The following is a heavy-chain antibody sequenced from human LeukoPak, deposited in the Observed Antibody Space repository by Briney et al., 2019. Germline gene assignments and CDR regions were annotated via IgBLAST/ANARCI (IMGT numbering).Heavy chain of an antibody. CDR2: ISRTGVAT. CDR3: AKHSHDGSAPYYEVQFDS. J-gene: IGHJ4*02. V-gene: IGHV3-23*01. Sequence: GGSLGLSCAASGFTFISFAMSWVRQAPGKGLEWVSTISRTGVATYYANSVKGRFTISRDNSKNTVYLQMNSLRAEDTAVYYCAKHSHDGSAPYYEVQFDSWGQGTLVTVSS. CDR1: GFTFISFA. D-gene: IGHD3-22*01.